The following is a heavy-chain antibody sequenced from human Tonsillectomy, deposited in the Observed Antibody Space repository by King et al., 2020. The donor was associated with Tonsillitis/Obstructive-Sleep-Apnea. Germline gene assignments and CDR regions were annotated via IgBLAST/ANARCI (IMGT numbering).Heavy chain of an antibody. D-gene: IGHD6-19*01. CDR2: IYYSGST. Sequence: QLQESGPGLVKPSETLSLTCTVSGGSISSSSYYWGWIRQPPGKGLEWIGSIYYSGSTYYNPSLKSRVTISVDTSKHQFSLKLSPGTAADTAVYYCARLEDRGWYPGAKYWGQGTLVTVSS. CDR3: ARLEDRGWYPGAKY. CDR1: GGSISSSSYY. J-gene: IGHJ4*02. V-gene: IGHV4-39*01.